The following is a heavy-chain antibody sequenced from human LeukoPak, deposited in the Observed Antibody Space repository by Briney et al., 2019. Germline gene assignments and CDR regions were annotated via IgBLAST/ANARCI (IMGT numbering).Heavy chain of an antibody. J-gene: IGHJ5*02. CDR2: INPNSGGT. V-gene: IGHV1-2*02. CDR1: GYTFTGYY. Sequence: ASVKVSCKASGYTFTGYYMHWVRQAPGQGLEWMGWINPNSGGTNYAQKFQGRVTMTRDTSISTDYMELSRLRSDYTAVYYCARPGPSCYNWFDPWGQGTLVTVSS. CDR3: ARPGPSCYNWFDP.